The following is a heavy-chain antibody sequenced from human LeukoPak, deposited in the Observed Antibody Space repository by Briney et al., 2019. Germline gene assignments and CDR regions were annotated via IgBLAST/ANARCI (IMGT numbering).Heavy chain of an antibody. CDR1: GYTFTHYA. J-gene: IGHJ4*02. D-gene: IGHD6-19*01. CDR3: ARSPYSIGWYGRLDC. V-gene: IGHV1-3*03. CDR2: INAGHGNT. Sequence: GASVKVSCKASGYTFTHYAIHWVRQAPGQRLEWMGWINAGHGNTKYSQEFQDRVTITSDTSASTAYMELSSLRSEDMAVYYCARSPYSIGWYGRLDCWGQGTLVTVSS.